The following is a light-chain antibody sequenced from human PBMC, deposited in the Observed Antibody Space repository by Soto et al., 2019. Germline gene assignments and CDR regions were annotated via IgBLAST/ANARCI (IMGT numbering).Light chain of an antibody. CDR2: GAS. CDR3: QKRGNWPQ. J-gene: IGKJ5*01. V-gene: IGKV3-15*01. CDR1: QSVSSN. Sequence: EIVMTQSPATLSVSPGERATLSCRASQSVSSNLAWYQQKPGQAPRLLIYGASTRATGMPARFSGSGSGTDFTLTISGLEPEDFAIYYCQKRGNWPQFGQGTRLEIK.